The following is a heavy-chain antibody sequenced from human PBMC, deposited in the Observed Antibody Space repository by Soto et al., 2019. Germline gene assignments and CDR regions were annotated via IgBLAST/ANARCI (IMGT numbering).Heavy chain of an antibody. CDR3: ATSYGNAWYTY. CDR1: GGSISSGGYY. CDR2: IYYTGST. J-gene: IGHJ4*02. D-gene: IGHD6-13*01. Sequence: SETLSLTCTVSGGSISSGGYYWSWIRQHPGKGLEWIGYIYYTGSTYYNPSLKSRLTISVDRSKNHFTLQLTSVTVADTVVYYCATSYGNAWYTYWGQGTQVTVSS. V-gene: IGHV4-31*03.